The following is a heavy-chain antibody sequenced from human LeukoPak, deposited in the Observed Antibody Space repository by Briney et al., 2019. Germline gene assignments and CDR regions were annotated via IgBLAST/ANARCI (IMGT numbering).Heavy chain of an antibody. D-gene: IGHD3-10*01. CDR3: ARGYGSGSSSVGWFDP. Sequence: PSETLSLTCTVSGGSISSYYWSWIRQPPGKGLEWIGYIYYSGSTNYNPSLKSRVTISVDTSKNQFSLKLSSVTAAATAVYYCARGYGSGSSSVGWFDPWGQGTLVTVSS. CDR2: IYYSGST. V-gene: IGHV4-59*01. CDR1: GGSISSYY. J-gene: IGHJ5*02.